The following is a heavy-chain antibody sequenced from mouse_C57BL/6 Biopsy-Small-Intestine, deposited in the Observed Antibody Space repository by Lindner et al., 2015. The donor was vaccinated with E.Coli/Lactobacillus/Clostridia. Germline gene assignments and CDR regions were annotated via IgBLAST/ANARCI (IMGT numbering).Heavy chain of an antibody. CDR3: ARSYYDYLDY. CDR2: INPSTGAT. CDR1: GFSFTGYY. D-gene: IGHD2-4*01. Sequence: VQLQESGPELVKPGASVMISCRASGFSFTGYYLNWMKQSPEKSLEWIGEINPSTGATTYNQKFKAKATLTVDKSSSTAYIQLKSLTSEDSAVYYCARSYYDYLDYWGQGTTLTVSS. V-gene: IGHV1-42*01. J-gene: IGHJ2*01.